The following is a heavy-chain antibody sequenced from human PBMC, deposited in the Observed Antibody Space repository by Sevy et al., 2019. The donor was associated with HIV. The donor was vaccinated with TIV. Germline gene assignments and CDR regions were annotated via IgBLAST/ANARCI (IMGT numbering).Heavy chain of an antibody. CDR3: ARVPQWLGPSFDS. CDR2: IYNGGTT. Sequence: SETLSLTCTVSGASMRSSHYWGWIRQPPGKGLEWIGSIYNGGTTYYNPSVKTRLTVSVDTSKNQFSLKLSSVTAADTAVYYCARVPQWLGPSFDSWGQGTLVTVSS. D-gene: IGHD6-19*01. V-gene: IGHV4-39*01. J-gene: IGHJ4*02. CDR1: GASMRSSHY.